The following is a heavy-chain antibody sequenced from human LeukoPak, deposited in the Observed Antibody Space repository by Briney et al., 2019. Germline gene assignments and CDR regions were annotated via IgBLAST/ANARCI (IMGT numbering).Heavy chain of an antibody. CDR3: AHRSQVLVGATALYYFDY. Sequence: SGPTLVNPTQTLTLTCTFSGFSLSTSGVGVGWIRQPPGRALEWLALIYWNDDKRYSPSLKSRLTITKDTSKNQVVLTMTNMDPVDTATYYCAHRSQVLVGATALYYFDYWGQGTLVTVSS. V-gene: IGHV2-5*01. D-gene: IGHD1-26*01. J-gene: IGHJ4*02. CDR2: IYWNDDK. CDR1: GFSLSTSGVG.